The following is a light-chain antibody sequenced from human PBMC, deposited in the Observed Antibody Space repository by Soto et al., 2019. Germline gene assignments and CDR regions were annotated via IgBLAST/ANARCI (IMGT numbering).Light chain of an antibody. CDR3: QQYGSSFT. J-gene: IGKJ3*01. CDR1: QSVSSSY. Sequence: EIVLTQSPGTLSLSPGERATLSCRASQSVSSSYLAWYQQKPGQAPRLLIYGASSRATGIPDRFSGSGSGTDFTLTLRRLEPEDFAVYYCQQYGSSFTFGPGTKVDIK. CDR2: GAS. V-gene: IGKV3-20*01.